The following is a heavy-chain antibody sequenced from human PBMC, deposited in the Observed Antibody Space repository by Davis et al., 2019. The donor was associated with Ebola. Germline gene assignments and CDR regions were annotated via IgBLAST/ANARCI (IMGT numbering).Heavy chain of an antibody. Sequence: PGGSLRLSCAASGFTFSSYGMHWVRQAPGKGLEWVAVISYDGSNKYYADSVKGRFTISRDNSKNTLYLQMNSLRAEDTAVYYCAKCGNYGDYVYGMDVWGKGTTVTVSS. J-gene: IGHJ6*04. CDR3: AKCGNYGDYVYGMDV. CDR1: GFTFSSYG. CDR2: ISYDGSNK. D-gene: IGHD4-17*01. V-gene: IGHV3-30*18.